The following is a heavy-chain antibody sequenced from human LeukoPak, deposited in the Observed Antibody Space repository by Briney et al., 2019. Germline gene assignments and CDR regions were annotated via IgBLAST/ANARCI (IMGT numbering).Heavy chain of an antibody. CDR3: ARVIVVVVCASDHFDY. J-gene: IGHJ4*02. D-gene: IGHD2-15*01. CDR1: GFTFSAYW. V-gene: IGHV3-7*01. Sequence: PGRSLRLSCAASGFTFSAYWMTWVRQAPGKGLEWVANIKEDGSAKYYGDSAKGRFTISRDNAKNSLYLQMNSLRVEDTAMYYCARVIVVVVCASDHFDYWGQGSLVTVSS. CDR2: IKEDGSAK.